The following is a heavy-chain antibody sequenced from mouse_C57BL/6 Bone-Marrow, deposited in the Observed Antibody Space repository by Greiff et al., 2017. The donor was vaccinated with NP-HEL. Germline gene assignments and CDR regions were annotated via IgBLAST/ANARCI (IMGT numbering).Heavy chain of an antibody. D-gene: IGHD2-4*01. V-gene: IGHV1-64*01. J-gene: IGHJ3*01. CDR1: GYTFTSYW. CDR3: ARGRLRRWFAY. Sequence: QVHVKQPGAELVKPGASVKLSCKASGYTFTSYWMHWVKQRPGQGLEWIGMIHPNSGSTNYNEKFKSKATLTVDKSSSTAYMQLSSLTSEDSAVYYCARGRLRRWFAYWGQGTLVTVSA. CDR2: IHPNSGST.